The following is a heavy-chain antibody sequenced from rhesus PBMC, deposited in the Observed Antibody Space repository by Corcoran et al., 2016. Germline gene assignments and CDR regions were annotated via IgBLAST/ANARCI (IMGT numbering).Heavy chain of an antibody. J-gene: IGHJ4*01. Sequence: QVQLQESGPGLVKPSETLSLTCAVSGYSISSGYDWGWLRQPTGKGLEYIGYIRGSSGSDYYNPSLKCRVAISKGTSKDQFSLKLSSVTAADTAVYYCARPKYSNYFDYWGRGVLVTVSS. V-gene: IGHV4-99*01. CDR2: IRGSSGSD. D-gene: IGHD4-23*01. CDR3: ARPKYSNYFDY. CDR1: GYSISSGYD.